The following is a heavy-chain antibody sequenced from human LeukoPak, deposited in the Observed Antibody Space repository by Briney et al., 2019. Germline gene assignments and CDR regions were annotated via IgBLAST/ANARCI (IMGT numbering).Heavy chain of an antibody. D-gene: IGHD3-10*01. CDR1: GFTFSNYA. CDR2: ISYDGSNK. CDR3: AKDTSRITMVRGAPEP. V-gene: IGHV3-30*04. J-gene: IGHJ5*02. Sequence: GGSLRLSCAASGFTFSNYAMHWVRQAPGKGLEWVAVISYDGSNKYYADSVKGRFTISRDNSKNTLYLQMNSLRAEDTAVYYCAKDTSRITMVRGAPEPWGQGTLVTVSS.